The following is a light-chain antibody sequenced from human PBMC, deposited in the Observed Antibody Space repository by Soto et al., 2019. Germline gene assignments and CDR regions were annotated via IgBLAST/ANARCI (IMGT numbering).Light chain of an antibody. V-gene: IGKV1-5*03. CDR1: ESVNSW. CDR3: QQYGSSPPLFT. CDR2: KAS. Sequence: DIPMTQSPSTLSASVGDRVTIPCRASESVNSWLAWYQQKPGRAPKLLIYKASNLESGVPSRFSGSGSGTEFTLTISSLQPDDFATYYCQQYGSSPPLFTFGPGTKVDIK. J-gene: IGKJ3*01.